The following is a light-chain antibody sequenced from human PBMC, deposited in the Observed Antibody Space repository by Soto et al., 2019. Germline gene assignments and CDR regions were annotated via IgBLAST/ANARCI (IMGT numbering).Light chain of an antibody. J-gene: IGLJ1*01. Sequence: QCPLTLPPSASGSPGQSFAISCTGTISDVGGYNYVSWYQQHPGKAPKLMIYEVNKRPSGVPDRFSGSKSGNTASLTVSGLQAEDEADYYCSSYAGSSNVFGTGTKSPS. V-gene: IGLV2-8*01. CDR3: SSYAGSSNV. CDR2: EVN. CDR1: ISDVGGYNY.